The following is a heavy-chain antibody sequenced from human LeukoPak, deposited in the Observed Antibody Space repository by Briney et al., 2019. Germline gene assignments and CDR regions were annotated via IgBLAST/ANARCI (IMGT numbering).Heavy chain of an antibody. CDR2: IYYSGST. CDR1: GGSISSYY. J-gene: IGHJ4*02. CDR3: ARHLSPSGSYPRYFDY. D-gene: IGHD1-26*01. V-gene: IGHV4-59*08. Sequence: PSETLSLTCTVSGGSISSYYWSWIRQPPGKGLEWIGYIYYSGSTNYNPSLKSRVTISVDTSKNQFSLKLSSVTAADTAVYYCARHLSPSGSYPRYFDYWAREPWSPSPQ.